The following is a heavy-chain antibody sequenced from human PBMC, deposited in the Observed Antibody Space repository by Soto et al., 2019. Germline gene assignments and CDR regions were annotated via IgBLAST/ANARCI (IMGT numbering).Heavy chain of an antibody. CDR1: GYTFTSYG. Sequence: ASVKVSCKASGYTFTSYGISWVRQAPGQGLEWMGWISAYNGNTNYAKKLQGRVTMTTDTSTSTAYMELRSLGSDDTAVYFCARGISSSSGLTFDYWGQGTLVTVSS. CDR3: ARGISSSSGLTFDY. J-gene: IGHJ4*02. D-gene: IGHD6-6*01. CDR2: ISAYNGNT. V-gene: IGHV1-18*01.